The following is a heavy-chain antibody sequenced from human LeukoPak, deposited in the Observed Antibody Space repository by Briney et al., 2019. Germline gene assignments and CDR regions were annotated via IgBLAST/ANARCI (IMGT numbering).Heavy chain of an antibody. J-gene: IGHJ3*02. CDR3: ARYRPPYDYVWGSYPVGWPDAFDI. Sequence: PSETLSLTCTVSGGSISSYYWSWIRQPPGKGLEWIGYIYYSGSTNCNPSLKSRVTISVDTSKNQFSLKLSSVTAADTAVYYCARYRPPYDYVWGSYPVGWPDAFDIWGQGTMVTVSS. V-gene: IGHV4-59*08. CDR1: GGSISSYY. CDR2: IYYSGST. D-gene: IGHD3-16*02.